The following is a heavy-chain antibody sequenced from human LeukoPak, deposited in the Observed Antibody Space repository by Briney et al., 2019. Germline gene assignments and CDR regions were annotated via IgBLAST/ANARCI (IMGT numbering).Heavy chain of an antibody. CDR2: IKQDGSEK. CDR1: GFTFSNAW. CDR3: ARDGAIGGYDLDC. J-gene: IGHJ4*02. Sequence: PGGSLRLSCAASGFTFSNAWMSWVRQAPGKGLEWVANIKQDGSEKYYVDSVKGRFTISRDNAKNSLYLQMNSLRAEDTAVYYCARDGAIGGYDLDCWGQGTLVTVSS. V-gene: IGHV3-7*01. D-gene: IGHD1-26*01.